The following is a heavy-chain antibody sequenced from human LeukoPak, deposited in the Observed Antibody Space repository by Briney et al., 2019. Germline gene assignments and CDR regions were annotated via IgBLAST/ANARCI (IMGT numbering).Heavy chain of an antibody. V-gene: IGHV1-69*05. CDR3: ARDGEVVAATYYYYYYMDV. CDR1: GGTFSSYA. CDR2: IIHIFGTA. D-gene: IGHD2-15*01. Sequence: SVKVSCKASGGTFSSYAISWVRQAPGQGLEWMGRIIHIFGTANYAQKFQGRVTITTDESASTAYMELSSLRSEDTAVYYCARDGEVVAATYYYYYYMDVWGKGTTVTVSS. J-gene: IGHJ6*03.